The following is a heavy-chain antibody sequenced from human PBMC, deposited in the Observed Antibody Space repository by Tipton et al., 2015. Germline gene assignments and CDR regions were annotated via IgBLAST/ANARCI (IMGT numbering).Heavy chain of an antibody. V-gene: IGHV4-61*01. D-gene: IGHD5-24*01. CDR3: ARDLEHGMDV. CDR1: GGSVSSGTYY. CDR2: ISYTDGA. Sequence: LRLSCTFSGGSVSSGTYYWSWIRQPPGRGLEWIGYISYTDGAHYNPALKSRVTISVDTSKNQFSLKLSSVTAADTAVYYCARDLEHGMDVWGQGTTVTVSS. J-gene: IGHJ6*02.